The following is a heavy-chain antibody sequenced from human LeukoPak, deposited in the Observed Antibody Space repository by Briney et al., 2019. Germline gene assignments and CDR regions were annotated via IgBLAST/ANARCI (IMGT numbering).Heavy chain of an antibody. V-gene: IGHV3-23*01. CDR2: ISGSGGST. D-gene: IGHD4-11*01. Sequence: GGSLRLSCAASGFIFSSYAMSWVRQAPGKGLEWVSAISGSGGSTYYADSVKGRFTISRDNSKNTLYLQMNSLRAEDTAVYYCAKTLGGNYYHPLDYWGQGTLVTVSS. J-gene: IGHJ4*02. CDR3: AKTLGGNYYHPLDY. CDR1: GFIFSSYA.